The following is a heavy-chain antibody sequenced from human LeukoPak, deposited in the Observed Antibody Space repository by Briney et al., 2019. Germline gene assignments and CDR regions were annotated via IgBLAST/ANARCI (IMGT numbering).Heavy chain of an antibody. J-gene: IGHJ4*02. Sequence: PGGSLRLSCAASGFTFSGSAMHWVRQASRKGLEWIGRIRSKAHSYATAYAASVKGRFTISRDDSENTAYLQMNSLKTEDTAVYYCTSSSSGWYFHWGQGTLVTVSA. D-gene: IGHD6-19*01. CDR3: TSSSSGWYFH. V-gene: IGHV3-73*01. CDR2: IRSKAHSYAT. CDR1: GFTFSGSA.